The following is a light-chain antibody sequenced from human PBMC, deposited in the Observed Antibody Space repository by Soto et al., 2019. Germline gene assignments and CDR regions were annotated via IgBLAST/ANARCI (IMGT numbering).Light chain of an antibody. CDR3: AAWDDSLNGHV. V-gene: IGLV1-44*01. CDR2: TTN. Sequence: QSVLTQPHSASGTPGQRVTISFFGSSSKIGTSSVHWFQQLPGTAPKLLISTTNQRPSGIPERFSGSESGTSASLAISGLQSEDEADYYCAAWDDSLNGHVFGTGTKVTVL. CDR1: SSKIGTSS. J-gene: IGLJ1*01.